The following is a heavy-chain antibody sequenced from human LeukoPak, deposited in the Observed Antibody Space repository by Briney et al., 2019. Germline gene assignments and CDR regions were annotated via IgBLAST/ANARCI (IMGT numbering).Heavy chain of an antibody. CDR2: IYSGGPT. Sequence: GGSLRLSCAASGFPVGRSYMTWVRQAPGKGLDWVSTIYSGGPTYYADSVKGGFTISRDNSKNTLYLLMNSLRIEDTAVYYCARSPSLYYFENWGQGTLVTVSS. CDR1: GFPVGRSY. J-gene: IGHJ4*02. V-gene: IGHV3-66*02. CDR3: ARSPSLYYFEN.